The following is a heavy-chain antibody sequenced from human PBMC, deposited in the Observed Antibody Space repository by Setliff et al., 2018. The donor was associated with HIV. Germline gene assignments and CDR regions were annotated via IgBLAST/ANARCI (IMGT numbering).Heavy chain of an antibody. D-gene: IGHD2-15*01. V-gene: IGHV4-59*11. CDR2: IHYSGST. J-gene: IGHJ4*02. CDR3: ARGFCGGGTCFDY. CDR1: GGSINNHY. Sequence: PSETLSLTCTVSGGSINNHYWSWIRQPPGKGLEWIGNIHYSGSTNYNPSLKSRVTISVDTSKNQFSLKLNSVTAADTAVYYCARGFCGGGTCFDYWGQGTLVTVSS.